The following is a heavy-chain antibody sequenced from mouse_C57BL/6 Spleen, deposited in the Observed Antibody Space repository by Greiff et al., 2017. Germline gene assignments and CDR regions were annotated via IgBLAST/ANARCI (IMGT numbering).Heavy chain of an antibody. V-gene: IGHV2-9-1*01. CDR1: GFSLTSYA. D-gene: IGHD2-2*01. J-gene: IGHJ4*01. CDR2: IWTGGGT. CDR3: ATKGTVVTTDYAMAY. Sequence: VQGVESGPGLVAPSQSLSITCTVSGFSLTSYAISWVRQPPGKGLEWLGVIWTGGGTNYNSALKSRLSISKDNSRSPIFLKENSLQTDDTARYYCATKGTVVTTDYAMAYWGQGTLVTVSA.